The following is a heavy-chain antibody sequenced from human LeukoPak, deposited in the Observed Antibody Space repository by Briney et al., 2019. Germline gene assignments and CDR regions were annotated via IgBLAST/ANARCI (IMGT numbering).Heavy chain of an antibody. D-gene: IGHD3-10*01. J-gene: IGHJ4*02. V-gene: IGHV1-18*01. CDR1: GYTFTGYG. CDR2: ISDYYGHR. CDR3: ARDRYGTGSYDY. Sequence: GAAVTVSCKAYGYTFTGYGISWVRQAPGQGLEWMGWISDYYGHRNFAQKLQNRVTMTTDTSTNTAYMELRSLISDDTAFYYCARDRYGTGSYDYWGQGPLVAVSS.